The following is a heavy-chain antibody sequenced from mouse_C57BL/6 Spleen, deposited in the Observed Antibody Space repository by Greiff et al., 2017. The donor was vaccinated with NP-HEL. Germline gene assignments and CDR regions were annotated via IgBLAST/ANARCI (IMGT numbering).Heavy chain of an antibody. CDR3: ARTSLLSDY. D-gene: IGHD1-1*02. J-gene: IGHJ2*01. CDR2: IDPSDSYT. V-gene: IGHV1-59*01. CDR1: GYTFTSYW. Sequence: QVQLQQSGAELVRPGTSVKLSCKASGYTFTSYWMHWVKQRPGQGLEWIGVIDPSDSYTNYNQKFKGKATLTVDTSSSTAYMQLSSLTSEDSAVYYCARTSLLSDYWGQGTTLTVSS.